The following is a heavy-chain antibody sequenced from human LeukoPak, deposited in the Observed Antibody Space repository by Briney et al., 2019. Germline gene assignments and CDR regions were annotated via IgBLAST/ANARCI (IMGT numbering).Heavy chain of an antibody. D-gene: IGHD4/OR15-4a*01. V-gene: IGHV3-23*01. CDR2: VSANGVST. CDR3: ANEVRPNDY. CDR1: GFTFSSYA. Sequence: GGSLTLSCAASGFTFSSYAMSWVRQAPEKGLEWVSAVSANGVSTYHADSVKGRLTISRDNSKNTVNLQMNSLRGEDTALYFCANEVRPNDYWGQRTLVTVSS. J-gene: IGHJ4*02.